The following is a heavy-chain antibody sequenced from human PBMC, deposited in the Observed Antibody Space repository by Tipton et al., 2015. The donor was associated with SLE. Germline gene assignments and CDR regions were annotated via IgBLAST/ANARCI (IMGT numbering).Heavy chain of an antibody. Sequence: QVQLVQSGAEVKKPGASVKVSCKASGYTFTSYDINWVRQATGQGLEWMAWMNPNSGNTGYAQKFQGRVTMTRNTSISTAYMELSSLGSDDTAVYYCARGDIRGNWFDPWGQGTLVTVSS. CDR2: MNPNSGNT. J-gene: IGHJ5*02. D-gene: IGHD3-9*01. CDR3: ARGDIRGNWFDP. V-gene: IGHV1-8*01. CDR1: GYTFTSYD.